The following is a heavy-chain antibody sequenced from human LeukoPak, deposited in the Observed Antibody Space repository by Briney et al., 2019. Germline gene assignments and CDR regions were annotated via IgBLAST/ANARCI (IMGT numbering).Heavy chain of an antibody. D-gene: IGHD5-24*01. Sequence: GGSLRLSCAASGFTFSSYAMSWVRQAPGKGLEWVSSISSSSTYVYYADSVRGRFTISRDNAKNSLFLQMNSLRAEDTAVYYCARGRQMATIRHDAFDIWGQGTKVTVSS. CDR3: ARGRQMATIRHDAFDI. V-gene: IGHV3-21*01. J-gene: IGHJ3*02. CDR1: GFTFSSYA. CDR2: ISSSSTYV.